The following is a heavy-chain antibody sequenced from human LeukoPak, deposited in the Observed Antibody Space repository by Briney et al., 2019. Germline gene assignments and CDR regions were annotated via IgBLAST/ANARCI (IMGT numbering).Heavy chain of an antibody. D-gene: IGHD2-21*01. Sequence: GGSLRLSCAASGFTFSSYSMNWVRQAPGKGLEWISYISSSSSTIYYADSVKGRFSISRDNAKNSLYLQMNSLRAEDTAVYYCARDSDTCGGDCRNGFGYWGQGTLVTVSS. CDR2: ISSSSSTI. CDR1: GFTFSSYS. V-gene: IGHV3-48*04. J-gene: IGHJ4*02. CDR3: ARDSDTCGGDCRNGFGY.